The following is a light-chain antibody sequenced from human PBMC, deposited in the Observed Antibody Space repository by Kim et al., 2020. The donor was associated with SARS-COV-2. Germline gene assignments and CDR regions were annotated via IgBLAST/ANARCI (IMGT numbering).Light chain of an antibody. CDR1: SLKTSY. V-gene: IGLV3-19*01. Sequence: ALGQTVKITCHGDSLKTSYATWYQQKPGQAPVLVLYGKDTRPSGIPDRFSGSSSSNTGSLTITGAQAEDEADYYCSSRDTTNSHVVFGGGTQLTVL. J-gene: IGLJ3*02. CDR3: SSRDTTNSHVV. CDR2: GKD.